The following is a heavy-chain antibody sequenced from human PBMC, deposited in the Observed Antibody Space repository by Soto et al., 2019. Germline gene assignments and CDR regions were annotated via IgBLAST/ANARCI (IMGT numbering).Heavy chain of an antibody. CDR3: ARESRRGVLPHVSGFDP. V-gene: IGHV1-69*12. CDR2: IIPIFGTA. D-gene: IGHD3-10*01. Sequence: QVQLVQSGAEVKKPGSSVKVSCKASGGTFSSYAISWVRQAPGQGLEWMGGIIPIFGTANYAQKFQGRVTITADESTSTAYMELSSLRSEDTAVYYCARESRRGVLPHVSGFDPWGQGTLVTVSS. CDR1: GGTFSSYA. J-gene: IGHJ5*02.